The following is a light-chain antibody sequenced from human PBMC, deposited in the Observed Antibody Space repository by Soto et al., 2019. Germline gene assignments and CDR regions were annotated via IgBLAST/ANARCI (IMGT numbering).Light chain of an antibody. CDR2: DAS. V-gene: IGKV1-33*01. CDR1: QDISNY. J-gene: IGKJ5*01. CDR3: QQYDNLPIT. Sequence: DIQMTHSPSSLSASVGDRITITCQASQDISNYLNWYQQMPGKAPKLLIYDASNSETGVPSRFSGSGSGTDFTFTISNLQPEDIATYYCQQYDNLPITFGQGTRLEIK.